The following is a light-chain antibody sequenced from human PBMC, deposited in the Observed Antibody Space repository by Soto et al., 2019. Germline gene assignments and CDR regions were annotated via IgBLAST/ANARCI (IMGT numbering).Light chain of an antibody. CDR2: KAS. V-gene: IGKV1-5*03. CDR1: QSISNW. J-gene: IGKJ1*01. Sequence: DIQMNMSPSVLSASVGDRVTITCRASQSISNWLAWYQQKPGKAPKLLIYKASSLKSGVPSRFSGSGSGTEFTLTISSLQPDDFATYYCQHYDCYSEAFGQVTKVDIK. CDR3: QHYDCYSEA.